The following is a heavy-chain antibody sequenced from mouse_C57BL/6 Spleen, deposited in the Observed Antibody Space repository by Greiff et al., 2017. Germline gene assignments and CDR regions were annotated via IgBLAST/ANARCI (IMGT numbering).Heavy chain of an antibody. CDR2: ISYDGSN. V-gene: IGHV3-6*01. J-gene: IGHJ3*01. CDR1: GYSITSGYY. Sequence: EVKVEESGPGLVKPSQSLSLTCSVTGYSITSGYYWNWIRQFPGNKLEWMGYISYDGSNNYNPSPKNRISITRDTSKNQFFLKLNSVTTEDTATYYCARGAYQVGFAYWGQGTLVTVSA. D-gene: IGHD1-3*01. CDR3: ARGAYQVGFAY.